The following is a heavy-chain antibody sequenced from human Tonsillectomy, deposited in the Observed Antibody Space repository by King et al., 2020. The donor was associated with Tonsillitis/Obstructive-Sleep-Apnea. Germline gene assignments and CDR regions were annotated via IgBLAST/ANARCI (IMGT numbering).Heavy chain of an antibody. CDR1: GFTFSSYG. CDR2: RWYDGRNE. J-gene: IGHJ4*02. D-gene: IGHD3-10*01. V-gene: IGHV3-33*01. CDR3: AGDRSSGTNYNGPLNS. Sequence: VQLVESGGGVVQPGRSLRLSCVASGFTFSSYGMHWVRPAPGKGLEWVASRWYDGRNEYYADSVKGRFTISRDNSKNTLYLQMNSLRDEETAVYYCAGDRSSGTNYNGPLNSWGQGTLVTVSS.